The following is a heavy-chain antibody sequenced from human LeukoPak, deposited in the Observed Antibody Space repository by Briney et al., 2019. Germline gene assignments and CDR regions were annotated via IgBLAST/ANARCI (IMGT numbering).Heavy chain of an antibody. CDR3: AKDPDGFRYYFDY. J-gene: IGHJ4*02. CDR1: GFTFSSYG. Sequence: WGSLRLSCAASGFTFSSYGMHWVRQVPGKGLEWVAFIRYDGSNKYYADSVKGRFTISRDNSKNTLYLQMNSLRAEDTAVYYCAKDPDGFRYYFDYWGQGTLVTVSS. CDR2: IRYDGSNK. D-gene: IGHD6-25*01. V-gene: IGHV3-30*02.